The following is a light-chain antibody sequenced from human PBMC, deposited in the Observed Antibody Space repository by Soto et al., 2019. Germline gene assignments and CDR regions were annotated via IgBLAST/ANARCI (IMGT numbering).Light chain of an antibody. CDR1: KSDIGVYDF. CDR2: EVV. J-gene: IGLJ1*01. Sequence: QSVLTQPASASGSPGQSVTISCTGTKSDIGVYDFVSWYQHHPGRAPRLIIYEVVQRPSGVPDRFSGSKSGNTACLTVSGLQAADEADYFCKSYAGSNTYVFGSGTKVTV. CDR3: KSYAGSNTYV. V-gene: IGLV2-8*01.